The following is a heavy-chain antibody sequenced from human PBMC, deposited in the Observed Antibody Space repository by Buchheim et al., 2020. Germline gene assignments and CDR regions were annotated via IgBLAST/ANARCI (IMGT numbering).Heavy chain of an antibody. CDR3: AGRGVGDRYWYFDP. CDR1: GGSATSGSYY. V-gene: IGHV4-61*01. CDR2: IHSSGNA. D-gene: IGHD1-26*01. J-gene: IGHJ2*01. Sequence: QVQLQESGPGLVRPSETLSLTCTVSGGSATSGSYYWSWIRQPPGKGLEWIGNIHSSGNANYNPSLKSPVTILEATSTNQFSLRLSSVTAADTAVYYCAGRGVGDRYWYFDPWGRGT.